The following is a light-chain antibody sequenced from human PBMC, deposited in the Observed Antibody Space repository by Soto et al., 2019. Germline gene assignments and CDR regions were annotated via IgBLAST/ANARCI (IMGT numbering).Light chain of an antibody. CDR1: SSNIGSNT. V-gene: IGLV1-44*01. CDR2: GDT. CDR3: QSYDTSLRGWL. J-gene: IGLJ3*02. Sequence: QSVLTQPPSASGTPGQRVTISCSGSSSNIGSNTVNWYQQLPGTAPKLLIYGDTHRPSGVPDRFSGSKSATSASLVITGLQAEDEADYYCQSYDTSLRGWLFGGGTQLTVL.